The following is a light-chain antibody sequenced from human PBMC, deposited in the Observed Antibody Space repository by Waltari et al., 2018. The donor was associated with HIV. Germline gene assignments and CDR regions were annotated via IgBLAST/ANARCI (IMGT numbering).Light chain of an antibody. CDR1: SSHIGSHT. CDR2: TNN. Sequence: QSVLTQPPSASGPPGQRVTIPCSGSSSHIGSHTVTWYQPPPGTAPHRLLFTNNHRPSGGPDRFSGSKAGPSASRAISGLQSEDEADYYWAAWDDSLNGFVFGTGTKVTVL. V-gene: IGLV1-44*01. J-gene: IGLJ1*01. CDR3: AAWDDSLNGFV.